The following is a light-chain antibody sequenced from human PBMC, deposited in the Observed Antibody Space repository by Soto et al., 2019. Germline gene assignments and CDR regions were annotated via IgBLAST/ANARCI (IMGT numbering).Light chain of an antibody. CDR2: DVS. CDR3: CSYAGTTHV. Sequence: QSALTQPPSVSGSPGQSVTISCTGTRSDIGGYHYVSWYQQLPGKAPKLMIYDVSKRPSGVPDRFSGSNSGNTASLPISGLQAEDEADYYCCSYAGTTHVFGTGTKVTVL. CDR1: RSDIGGYHY. V-gene: IGLV2-11*01. J-gene: IGLJ1*01.